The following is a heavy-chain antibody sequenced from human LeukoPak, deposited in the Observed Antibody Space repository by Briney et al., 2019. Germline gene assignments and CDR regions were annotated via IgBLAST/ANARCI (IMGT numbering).Heavy chain of an antibody. D-gene: IGHD1-14*01. CDR1: GGSISNSGYY. J-gene: IGHJ4*02. CDR2: IYYSGDT. CDR3: ARAYNRATFDY. V-gene: IGHV4-39*01. Sequence: NPSETLSLTCTVSGGSISNSGYYWGWIRQPPGKGLEWIGSIYYSGDTYYNPSLKSRVTISVDTSKNRFSLKLSSVTAADTTVYYCARAYNRATFDYWGQGTLVTVSS.